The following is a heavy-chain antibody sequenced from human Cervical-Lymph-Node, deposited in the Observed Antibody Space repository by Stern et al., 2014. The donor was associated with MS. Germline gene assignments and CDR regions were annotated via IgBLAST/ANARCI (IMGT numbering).Heavy chain of an antibody. CDR1: GFSLNINKVA. D-gene: IGHD5-24*01. Sequence: SGPTLVKPTQTLTLTCTFSGFSLNINKVAVGWIRQPPGKALEWLALVYWDDDKRYSPSLKSRLNITKDTSKNRVVLTVTNVDPVDTATYYCAHNRDGYFNRWGQGTLVTVSS. CDR2: VYWDDDK. CDR3: AHNRDGYFNR. V-gene: IGHV2-5*02. J-gene: IGHJ4*02.